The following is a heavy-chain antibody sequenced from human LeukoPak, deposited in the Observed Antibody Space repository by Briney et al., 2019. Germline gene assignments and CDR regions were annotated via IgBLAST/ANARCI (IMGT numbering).Heavy chain of an antibody. CDR1: GGTFSSYA. J-gene: IGHJ4*02. CDR3: ARVEAYCSRTSCHDY. D-gene: IGHD2-2*01. Sequence: GSSVKVSCKASGGTFSSYAISWVRQAPGQGLEWMGGITPIFGTANYAQKFQGRVTITADESTSTAYMELSSLRSDDTAVYYCARVEAYCSRTSCHDYWGLGTLVTVSS. V-gene: IGHV1-69*01. CDR2: ITPIFGTA.